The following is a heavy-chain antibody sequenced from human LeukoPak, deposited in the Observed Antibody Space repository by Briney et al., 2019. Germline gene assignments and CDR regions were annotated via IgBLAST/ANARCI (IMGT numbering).Heavy chain of an antibody. Sequence: TPSETLSLTCTVSGGSVSSGSYYWGWIRQPPGKGLEWIGSIYYSGSTYYNPSLKSRVTISVDTSKNQFSLKLSSVTAADTAVYYCAASSSWFNFDYWGQGTLVTVSS. CDR2: IYYSGST. CDR3: AASSSWFNFDY. CDR1: GGSVSSGSYY. V-gene: IGHV4-39*01. D-gene: IGHD6-13*01. J-gene: IGHJ4*02.